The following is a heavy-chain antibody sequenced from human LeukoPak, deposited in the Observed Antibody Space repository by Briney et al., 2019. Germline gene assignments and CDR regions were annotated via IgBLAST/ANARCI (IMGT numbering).Heavy chain of an antibody. D-gene: IGHD2-21*01. Sequence: SKTLSLTCTVSGGSISSYYWSWILQPAGKGLEWIGRIYTSGSTNYNPSLKSRVTMSVDTSKNQFSLKLSSVTVADTAVYYCARDLASKGSDAFDIWGQGTMVTVSS. J-gene: IGHJ3*02. V-gene: IGHV4-4*07. CDR2: IYTSGST. CDR3: ARDLASKGSDAFDI. CDR1: GGSISSYY.